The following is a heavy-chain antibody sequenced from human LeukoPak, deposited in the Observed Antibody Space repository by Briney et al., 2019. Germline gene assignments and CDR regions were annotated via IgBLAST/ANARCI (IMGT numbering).Heavy chain of an antibody. CDR2: INHSGST. V-gene: IGHV4-34*01. CDR3: ARFARGYSPFDY. D-gene: IGHD5-18*01. Sequence: SETLSLTCAVDGGSFSGYYWSWVRQPPGKGLEWIGEINHSGSTNYNPSLRSRVTISVDTSKNQFSLKLSSVTAADTAVYYCARFARGYSPFDYWGQGTLVTVSS. CDR1: GGSFSGYY. J-gene: IGHJ4*02.